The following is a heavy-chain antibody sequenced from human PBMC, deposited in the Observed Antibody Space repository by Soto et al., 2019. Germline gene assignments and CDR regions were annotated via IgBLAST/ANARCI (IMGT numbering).Heavy chain of an antibody. CDR2: ITSRSDYI. CDR1: GFTFSGYS. D-gene: IGHD5-12*01. CDR3: ARVDGYTYPNDY. Sequence: GGSLRLSCAASGFTFSGYSMSWVRQAPGKGLEWVSSITSRSDYIYYADSLKGRFTISRDNAKNSLYLQMHSLRAEDTAFYYCARVDGYTYPNDYWGQGTLVTVSS. J-gene: IGHJ4*02. V-gene: IGHV3-21*01.